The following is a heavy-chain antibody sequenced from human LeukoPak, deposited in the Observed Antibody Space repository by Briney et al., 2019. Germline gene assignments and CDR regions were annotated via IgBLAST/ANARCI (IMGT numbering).Heavy chain of an antibody. V-gene: IGHV3-21*04. CDR1: GFTFSSYE. Sequence: GGSLRLSCAASGFTFSSYEMNWVRQAPGKGLEWVSSITSSSSYIYYADSVKGRLTISRDNAKKSLYLQMNSLRAEDAAVYYCAKAPVTSCRGAFCYPFDYWGQGTLVTVSS. D-gene: IGHD2-15*01. CDR3: AKAPVTSCRGAFCYPFDY. J-gene: IGHJ4*02. CDR2: ITSSSSYI.